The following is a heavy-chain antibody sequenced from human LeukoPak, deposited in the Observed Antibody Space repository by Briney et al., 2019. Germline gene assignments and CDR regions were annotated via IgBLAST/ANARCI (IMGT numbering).Heavy chain of an antibody. V-gene: IGHV3-23*01. CDR3: ATPYGDFLLNHFDY. CDR2: ISGSGGSA. D-gene: IGHD4-17*01. CDR1: GFTFSSYA. J-gene: IGHJ4*02. Sequence: GGSLRLSCAASGFTFSSYAMNWVRQAPGKGLEWVSTISGSGGSAFYADSVKGRFTISRDNSKNTLYLQMNNLRAEDTAVYYCATPYGDFLLNHFDYWGQGALVTVSS.